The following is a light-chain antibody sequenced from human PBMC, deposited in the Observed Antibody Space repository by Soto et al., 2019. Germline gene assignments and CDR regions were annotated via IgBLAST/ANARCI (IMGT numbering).Light chain of an antibody. CDR1: QSISSY. CDR3: QQYETYLKT. CDR2: AAS. Sequence: DIQMTQSPSSLSASVGDRVTITCRASQSISSYLNWYQQKPGEAPKLLIYAASNLQSGVPSRFSGSGSGTEFTLTISSLQPEDFATYYCQQYETYLKTFGQGTKVDIK. J-gene: IGKJ1*01. V-gene: IGKV1-39*01.